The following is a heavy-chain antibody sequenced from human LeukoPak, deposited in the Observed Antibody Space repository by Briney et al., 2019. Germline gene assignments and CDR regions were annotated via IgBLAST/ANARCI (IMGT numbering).Heavy chain of an antibody. J-gene: IGHJ6*02. CDR3: ASHGFGYYYGMDV. D-gene: IGHD3-16*01. Sequence: PGGSLLLSCAASGFTVSSNYMSWVRQAPGKGLEWVSVIYSGGSTYYADSVKGRFTISRHNSKNTLYLQMNSLRAEDTAVYYCASHGFGYYYGMDVWGQGTTVTVSS. CDR2: IYSGGST. CDR1: GFTVSSNY. V-gene: IGHV3-53*04.